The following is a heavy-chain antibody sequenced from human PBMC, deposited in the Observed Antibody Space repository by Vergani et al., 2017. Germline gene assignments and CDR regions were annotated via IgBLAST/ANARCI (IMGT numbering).Heavy chain of an antibody. D-gene: IGHD2-2*01. V-gene: IGHV3-48*03. J-gene: IGHJ6*02. CDR3: ARDSALVVPAASFYYYYGMDV. Sequence: EVQLVESGGGLVQPGGSLRLSCAASGFTFSSYEMNWVRQAPGKGLEWVSYISSSGSTIYYADSVKGRFTISRDNAKNSLYLQMNSLRAEDTAVYYCARDSALVVPAASFYYYYGMDVWGQXT. CDR1: GFTFSSYE. CDR2: ISSSGSTI.